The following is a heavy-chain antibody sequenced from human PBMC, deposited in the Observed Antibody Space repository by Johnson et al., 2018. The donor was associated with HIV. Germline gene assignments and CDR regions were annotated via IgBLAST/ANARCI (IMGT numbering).Heavy chain of an antibody. Sequence: QVQLVESGGGVVQPGRSLRLSCAATGFTFNSYAMHWVRQAPGKGLEWVAVMWYDGSNKYYADSVKGRFTISRDNSKNTLYLQMNSLRAEDTAVYYCAKPYGSGSYDAVDNWGQGTMVTVSS. V-gene: IGHV3-33*06. CDR2: MWYDGSNK. J-gene: IGHJ3*02. CDR1: GFTFNSYA. CDR3: AKPYGSGSYDAVDN. D-gene: IGHD3-10*01.